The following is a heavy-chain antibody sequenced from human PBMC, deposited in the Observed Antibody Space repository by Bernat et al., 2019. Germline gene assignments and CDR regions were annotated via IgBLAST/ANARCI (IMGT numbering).Heavy chain of an antibody. D-gene: IGHD2-8*01. J-gene: IGHJ2*01. V-gene: IGHV1-3*01. Sequence: QVQLVQSGAEVKKPGASVKVSCKASGYTFTSYAMHWVRQAPGQRLEWMGWINAGNGNTKYSQKFQGRVTITRYTSASTAYMELSSLRSEDTAVYYCARDGAVRYFDLWGRGTLVTVSS. CDR2: INAGNGNT. CDR1: GYTFTSYA. CDR3: ARDGAVRYFDL.